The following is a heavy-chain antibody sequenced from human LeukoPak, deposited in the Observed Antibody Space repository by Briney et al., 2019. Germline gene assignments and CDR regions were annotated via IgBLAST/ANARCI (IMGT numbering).Heavy chain of an antibody. J-gene: IGHJ4*02. D-gene: IGHD3-22*01. V-gene: IGHV3-53*01. CDR2: IYSGGST. CDR3: ARGFDSSGYGHFDY. CDR1: GFTVSSNY. Sequence: PRGSLRLSCAASGFTVSSNYMSWVRQAPGMGLEWVSVIYSGGSTYYADSVKGRFTISRDNSKNTLYLQMNSLRAEDTAVYYCARGFDSSGYGHFDYWGQGTLVTVSS.